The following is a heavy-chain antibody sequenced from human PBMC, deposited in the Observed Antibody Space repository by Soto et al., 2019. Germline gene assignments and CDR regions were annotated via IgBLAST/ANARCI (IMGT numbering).Heavy chain of an antibody. Sequence: QVQLQQWGAGLLKPSETLSLTCAVYGGSFSGYYWSWIRQPPGKGLEWIGEINHSGSTNYNPSLKSRVTISVDTSKNQFSLKLSSLTAADTAVYYSARTDYGDSPKDYWGQGTLVTVSS. D-gene: IGHD4-17*01. CDR2: INHSGST. CDR1: GGSFSGYY. CDR3: ARTDYGDSPKDY. J-gene: IGHJ4*02. V-gene: IGHV4-34*01.